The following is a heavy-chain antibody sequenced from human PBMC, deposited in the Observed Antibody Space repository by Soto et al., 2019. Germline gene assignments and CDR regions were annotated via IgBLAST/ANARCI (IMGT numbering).Heavy chain of an antibody. J-gene: IGHJ4*02. CDR3: ARGWSAAIKAH. V-gene: IGHV4-59*01. CDR1: GGSISHYY. Sequence: SETLSLTCTVSGGSISHYYWTWIRQPPGKGLEWIGYTSYSGSTNYSPALKSRVTISLDTSKNQFSLKLSSVTAADTAVYYCARGWSAAIKAHWGQGTLVT. D-gene: IGHD2-2*01. CDR2: TSYSGST.